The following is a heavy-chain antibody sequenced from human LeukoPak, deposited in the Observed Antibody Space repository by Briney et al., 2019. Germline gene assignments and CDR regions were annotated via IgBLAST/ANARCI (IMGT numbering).Heavy chain of an antibody. CDR2: IYSGGST. Sequence: HPGGSLRLSCAASGFTVSSNYMSWVRQAPGKGLEWVSVIYSGGSTYYADSVKGRFTISRDNSKNTLYLQMSSLRAEDTAVYYCAKEYCSNSVCHSLDYWGQGTLVTVSS. V-gene: IGHV3-53*05. CDR3: AKEYCSNSVCHSLDY. CDR1: GFTVSSNY. D-gene: IGHD2-8*01. J-gene: IGHJ4*02.